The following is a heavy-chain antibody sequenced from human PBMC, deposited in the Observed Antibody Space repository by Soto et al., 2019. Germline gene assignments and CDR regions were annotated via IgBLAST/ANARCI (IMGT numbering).Heavy chain of an antibody. J-gene: IGHJ5*02. Sequence: SVKVSCKASGGTFSSYAISWVRQAPGQGLEWMGGIIPIFGTANYAQKFQGRVTITADKSTSTAYMELSSLRSEDTAVYYCARAQTPYSSSPGGYNWFDPWGQGTLVTVS. CDR2: IIPIFGTA. CDR1: GGTFSSYA. V-gene: IGHV1-69*06. D-gene: IGHD6-6*01. CDR3: ARAQTPYSSSPGGYNWFDP.